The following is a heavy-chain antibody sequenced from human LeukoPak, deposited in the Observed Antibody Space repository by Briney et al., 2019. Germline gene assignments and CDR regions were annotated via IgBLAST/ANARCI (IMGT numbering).Heavy chain of an antibody. Sequence: ASETLSLTCTVSGGSISSYYWSWIRQPPWKGLEWIGYMYYSGSTNYNPSLKSRVTISEDTSKNQFSLRLSSVTAADTAVYYCARLQWLAYYFDYWGQGTLVTVSS. CDR3: ARLQWLAYYFDY. J-gene: IGHJ4*02. V-gene: IGHV4-59*08. D-gene: IGHD6-19*01. CDR2: MYYSGST. CDR1: GGSISSYY.